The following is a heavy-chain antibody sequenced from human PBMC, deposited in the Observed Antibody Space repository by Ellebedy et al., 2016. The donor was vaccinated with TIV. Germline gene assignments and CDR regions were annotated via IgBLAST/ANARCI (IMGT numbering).Heavy chain of an antibody. CDR1: GFTFSDST. CDR3: TKATFDP. CDR2: IRSKANNYAT. V-gene: IGHV3-73*01. J-gene: IGHJ5*02. Sequence: GGSLRLXXAASGFTFSDSTIHWVRQAFGKGLEWVGRIRSKANNYATAYAAPLKGRFTISRDDSKNTAYLQMNSLKTEDTAVYYCTKATFDPWGQGTLVTVSS.